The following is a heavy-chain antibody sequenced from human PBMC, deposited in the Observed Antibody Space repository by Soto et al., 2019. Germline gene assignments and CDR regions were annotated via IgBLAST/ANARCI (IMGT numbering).Heavy chain of an antibody. J-gene: IGHJ3*02. CDR2: IWYDGSNK. CDR1: GFTFSSYG. Sequence: PGGSLRLSCAASGFTFSSYGMHWVRQAPGKGLEWVAVIWYDGSNKYYADSVKGRFTISRDNSKNTLYLQMNSLRAEDTAVYYCARVMELRDAFDIWGQGTMVTVSS. V-gene: IGHV3-33*01. D-gene: IGHD1-7*01. CDR3: ARVMELRDAFDI.